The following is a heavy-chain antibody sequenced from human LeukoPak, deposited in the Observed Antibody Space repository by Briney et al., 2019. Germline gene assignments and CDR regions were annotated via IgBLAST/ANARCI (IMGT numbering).Heavy chain of an antibody. D-gene: IGHD6-13*01. V-gene: IGHV3-23*01. CDR1: GFIFRNNA. Sequence: GGSLRLSCGASGFIFRNNAMSWVRQAPGKGLEWVSVISDSGGSTYYADSVKGRFTISRDNSKNTLYLQVNGLRAEDTAVYYCAKKLMGGAAAVGNYFDYWGQGTLVTVSS. CDR3: AKKLMGGAAAVGNYFDY. CDR2: ISDSGGST. J-gene: IGHJ4*02.